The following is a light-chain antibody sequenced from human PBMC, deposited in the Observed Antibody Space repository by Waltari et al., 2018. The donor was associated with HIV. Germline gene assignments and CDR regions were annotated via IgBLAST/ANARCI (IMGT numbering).Light chain of an antibody. CDR3: STYTTSSSLL. J-gene: IGLJ2*01. CDR2: EVS. V-gene: IGLV2-14*01. CDR1: SSDVGGYSY. Sequence: QSALTQPASVSGSPGQSITISCTGTSSDVGGYSYVSWYQQHPVKAPKLMIYEVSNRPSGVSNRFSGSKSGNTASLTISGLQAEDEADYYCSTYTTSSSLLFGGGTKLTVL.